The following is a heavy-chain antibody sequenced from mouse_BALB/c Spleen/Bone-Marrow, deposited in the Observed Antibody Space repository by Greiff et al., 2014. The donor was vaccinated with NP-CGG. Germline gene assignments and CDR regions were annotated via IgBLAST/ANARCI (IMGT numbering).Heavy chain of an antibody. CDR3: ARGGTSVDY. J-gene: IGHJ2*01. CDR2: IYPGDGDT. Sequence: LQESGAELVRPGSSVKISCESSGYVFSTYWINWVKQRPGQGLEWIGQIYPGDGDTDYNGKFKDKATLTADKSSNTAYMQLSSLTSEDSAVYFCARGGTSVDYWGQGTTLTVSS. D-gene: IGHD3-3*01. V-gene: IGHV1-80*01. CDR1: GYVFSTYW.